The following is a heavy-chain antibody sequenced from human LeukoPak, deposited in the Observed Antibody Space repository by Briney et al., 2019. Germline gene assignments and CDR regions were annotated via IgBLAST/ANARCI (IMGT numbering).Heavy chain of an antibody. Sequence: PGGSLRLSCAASGFTFSSYGMHWVRQAPGKGLEWVAFIRYDGSNKYYADSVKGRFTISRDNSKNTLYLQMNSLRAEDTAVYYCAKSNLLWFGELSAAWGQGTMVTVSS. CDR3: AKSNLLWFGELSAA. J-gene: IGHJ3*01. CDR2: IRYDGSNK. V-gene: IGHV3-30*02. CDR1: GFTFSSYG. D-gene: IGHD3-10*01.